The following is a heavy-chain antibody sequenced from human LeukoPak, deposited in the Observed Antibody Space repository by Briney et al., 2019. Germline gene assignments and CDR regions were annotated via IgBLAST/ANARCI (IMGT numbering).Heavy chain of an antibody. CDR3: AQWDYYGSGSYYVRGY. D-gene: IGHD3-10*01. CDR2: INPNSGGT. Sequence: ASVKVSCKASGYTFTGYYMHWVRQAPGQGLEWMGRINPNSGGTNYAQKFQGRVTMTRDTSISTAYMELSRLRSDDTAVYYCAQWDYYGSGSYYVRGYWGQGTLVTVSS. CDR1: GYTFTGYY. J-gene: IGHJ4*02. V-gene: IGHV1-2*06.